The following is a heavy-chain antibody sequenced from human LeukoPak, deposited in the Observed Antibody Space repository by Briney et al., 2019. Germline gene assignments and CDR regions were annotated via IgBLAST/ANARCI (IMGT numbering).Heavy chain of an antibody. CDR2: ISYDGGNK. CDR1: GFTFSSYA. J-gene: IGHJ6*02. V-gene: IGHV3-30-3*01. Sequence: GKSLRLSCAASGFTFSSYAMHWVRQAPGKGLEWVALISYDGGNKYYADSVKGRFTISRDNAKNTLYMQMNSLGVEDTAVYYCVRGSSDWNGMDVWGQGTTVTVSS. CDR3: VRGSSDWNGMDV. D-gene: IGHD6-19*01.